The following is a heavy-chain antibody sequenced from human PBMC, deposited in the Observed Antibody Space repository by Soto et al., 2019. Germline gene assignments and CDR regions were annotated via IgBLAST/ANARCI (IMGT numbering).Heavy chain of an antibody. CDR3: IRDVRSVSAFLLNRSSDL. Sequence: PSGALSLTCNDSGGSKNSHYWRWMRQPPGEGLEWIGYIYYSDRGSTNYNPSLKSRVTISLDTSKGQFSLKLNSVTAFFFQAEDGIRDVRSVSAFLLNRSSDL. CDR1: GGSKNSHY. J-gene: IGHJ2*01. D-gene: IGHD3-10*02. CDR2: IYYSDRGST. V-gene: IGHV4-59*11.